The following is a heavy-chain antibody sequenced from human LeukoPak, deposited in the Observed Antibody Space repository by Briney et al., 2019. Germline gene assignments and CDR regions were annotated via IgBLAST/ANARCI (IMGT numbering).Heavy chain of an antibody. CDR1: GYTFISYD. CDR3: ARQTRELGYCSGGSCYHDAFDI. J-gene: IGHJ3*02. D-gene: IGHD2-15*01. V-gene: IGHV1-8*01. Sequence: ASVKVSCKASGYTFISYDINWVRQATGQGLEWMGWMNPNSGNTGYAQRFQGRVTMTRNTSISTAYMELSSLRSEDTAVYYCARQTRELGYCSGGSCYHDAFDIWGQGTMVTVSS. CDR2: MNPNSGNT.